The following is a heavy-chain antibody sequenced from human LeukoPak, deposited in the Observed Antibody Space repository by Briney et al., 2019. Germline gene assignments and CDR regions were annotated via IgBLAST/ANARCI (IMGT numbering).Heavy chain of an antibody. CDR2: ISSSSYI. D-gene: IGHD5-12*01. V-gene: IGHV3-21*01. CDR3: AREDQWLRFFDY. J-gene: IGHJ4*02. Sequence: GGSLRLSCAASGFTFSSYSMNWVRRAPGKGLEWVSSISSSSYIYYADSVKGRFTISRDNAKNSLYLQMNSLRAEDTAVYYCAREDQWLRFFDYWGQGTLVTVSS. CDR1: GFTFSSYS.